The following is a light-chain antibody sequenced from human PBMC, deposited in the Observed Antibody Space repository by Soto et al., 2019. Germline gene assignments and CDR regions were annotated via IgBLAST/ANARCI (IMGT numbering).Light chain of an antibody. CDR3: QQYGTSPIT. Sequence: EIVLTQSPGTLSLSPGERATLSCRASQSVSSNYLAWYQQKPGQAPRLVIYGASSRATDIPDRFSGSGSGTDFTLTISRLEPEDFAVYSCQQYGTSPITFGQGPRLEIK. V-gene: IGKV3-20*01. CDR1: QSVSSNY. J-gene: IGKJ5*01. CDR2: GAS.